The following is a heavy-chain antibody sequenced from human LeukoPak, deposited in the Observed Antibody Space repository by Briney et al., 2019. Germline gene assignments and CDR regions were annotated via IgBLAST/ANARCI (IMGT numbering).Heavy chain of an antibody. CDR3: ARVGQGCFDL. Sequence: PSETLSLTCTVSGGSISSYYWTWIRQPPGKGLEWIGSIYYSGSTNYSPSLKSRVTISVDTSKNQFSLKLSSVTAADTATYYCARVGQGCFDLWGRGTLVTVSS. CDR1: GGSISSYY. V-gene: IGHV4-59*01. J-gene: IGHJ2*01. CDR2: IYYSGST.